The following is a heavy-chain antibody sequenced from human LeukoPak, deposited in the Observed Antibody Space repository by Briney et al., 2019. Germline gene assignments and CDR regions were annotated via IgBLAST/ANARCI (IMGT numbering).Heavy chain of an antibody. V-gene: IGHV4-4*07. CDR1: GDSMSGYS. Sequence: SETLSLTCTVSGDSMSGYSGSWLRQPAGKELEWIGRIYSSYFTEYNLSLDGRVTMSIDTSKNQFSLMLDSVTAADTAVYYCARVHIVTGTYFDSWGQGALVTVSS. J-gene: IGHJ4*02. CDR2: IYSSYFT. CDR3: ARVHIVTGTYFDS. D-gene: IGHD3-10*01.